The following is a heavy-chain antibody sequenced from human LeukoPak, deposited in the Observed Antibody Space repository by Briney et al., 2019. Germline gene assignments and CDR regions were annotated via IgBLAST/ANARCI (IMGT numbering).Heavy chain of an antibody. V-gene: IGHV1-8*01. CDR1: GYSFHSHD. CDR3: ASEGGQAADLAN. J-gene: IGHJ4*02. CDR2: MIPNNGNR. Sequence: AAETVSRKDSGYSFHSHDNHRVRQDPPQAIEWTGWMIPNNGNRGHAQKFQGRVTLTTDTSTGSAYMELSSLTSADTAIYFCASEGGQAADLANWGQGTQVTVSS. D-gene: IGHD6-25*01.